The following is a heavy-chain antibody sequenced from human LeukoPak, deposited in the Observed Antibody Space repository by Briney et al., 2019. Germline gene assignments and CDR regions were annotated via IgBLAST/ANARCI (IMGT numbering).Heavy chain of an antibody. CDR3: AKSVDYDFWSGPIDY. CDR1: GFTFDDYA. CDR2: ISWNSGSI. Sequence: PGRSLRLSCAASGFTFDDYAMHWVRQAPGKGLEWVSGISWNSGSIGYADSVKGRFTISGDNAKNSLYLQMNSLRAEDTALYYCAKSVDYDFWSGPIDYWGQGTLVTVSS. J-gene: IGHJ4*02. V-gene: IGHV3-9*01. D-gene: IGHD3-3*01.